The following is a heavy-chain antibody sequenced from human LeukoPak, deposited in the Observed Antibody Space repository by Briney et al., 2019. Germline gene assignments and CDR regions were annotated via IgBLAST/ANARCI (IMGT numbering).Heavy chain of an antibody. CDR2: IYHSGST. CDR1: GGSISSSNW. J-gene: IGHJ3*02. CDR3: ARDWKSAGAFDI. D-gene: IGHD1-1*01. Sequence: SETLSLTCAVSGGSISSSNWWSWVRQPPGKGLEWIGEIYHSGSTSYNPSLKSRVTISVDKSKNQFSLKLSSVTAADTAVYYCARDWKSAGAFDIWGQGTMVTVSS. V-gene: IGHV4-4*02.